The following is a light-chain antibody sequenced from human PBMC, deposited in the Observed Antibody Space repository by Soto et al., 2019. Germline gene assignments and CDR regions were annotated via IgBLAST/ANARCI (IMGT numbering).Light chain of an antibody. CDR2: WAS. V-gene: IGKV4-1*01. CDR3: QQNYAFPIT. CDR1: QNLVSDSNTRDH. J-gene: IGKJ3*01. Sequence: DIVLTHSPESLSVTLDERATINCKSSQNLVSDSNTRDHLVWYPQKPGQPPKMLIYWASTRESGVPDRFIGGGSGTDFTLTISSLQAEDVAVYYCQQNYAFPITFGPGTKVDIK.